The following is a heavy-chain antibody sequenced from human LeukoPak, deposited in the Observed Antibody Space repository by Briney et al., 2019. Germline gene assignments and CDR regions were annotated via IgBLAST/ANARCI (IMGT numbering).Heavy chain of an antibody. CDR1: GGSISTYY. CDR3: ARISGGTITTGFIGS. D-gene: IGHD3-22*01. J-gene: IGHJ4*02. V-gene: IGHV4-59*01. Sequence: PSETLSLTCTVSGGSISTYYWSWIRQSPGKGLEWIGCIFNTGSTNQNPSLKSRVTISVDTSKNHFSLKLSSVTAADTAVYYCARISGGTITTGFIGSWGQGTLVTVSS. CDR2: IFNTGST.